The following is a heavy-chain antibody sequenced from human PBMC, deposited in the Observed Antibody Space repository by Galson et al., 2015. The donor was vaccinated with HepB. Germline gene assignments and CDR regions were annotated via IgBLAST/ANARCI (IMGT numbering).Heavy chain of an antibody. J-gene: IGHJ4*02. D-gene: IGHD4-11*01. CDR1: GFTFSSYA. Sequence: SLRLSCAASGFTFSSYAMSWVRQAPGKGLEWVSTISNTGSDTYYADSVKGRFTISRDNSQTTLYLQMNSLRAEDTAVYYCASHYSNYKTYYFDFWGQGALVTVSS. CDR2: ISNTGSDT. CDR3: ASHYSNYKTYYFDF. V-gene: IGHV3-23*01.